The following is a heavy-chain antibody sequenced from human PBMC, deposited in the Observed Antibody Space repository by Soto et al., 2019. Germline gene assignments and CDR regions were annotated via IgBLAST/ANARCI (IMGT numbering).Heavy chain of an antibody. CDR1: GYTFTSYD. CDR2: MNPNSGNT. V-gene: IGHV1-8*01. CDR3: AREKRRDDVEADDAFEI. J-gene: IGHJ3*02. Sequence: ASVKVSCRASGYTFTSYDINWVRQATGQVLEWMGWMNPNSGNTGYAQKFQGRVTMTKNTSISTAYMELSSRRSEDTAVYYCAREKRRDDVEADDAFEIWG. D-gene: IGHD6-25*01.